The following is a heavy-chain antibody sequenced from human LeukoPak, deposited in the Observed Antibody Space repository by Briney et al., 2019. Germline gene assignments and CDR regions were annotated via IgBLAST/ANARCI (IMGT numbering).Heavy chain of an antibody. V-gene: IGHV3-30*02. CDR3: ARYPIIGVAPDAFDAFDI. Sequence: GGSLRLSCAASGFTFSSYGMHWVRQAPGKGLEWVAFIRYDGSNKYYADSVKGRFTISRDNSKNTLYLQTNSLRSEDTAVYYCARYPIIGVAPDAFDAFDIWGQGTMVTVSS. J-gene: IGHJ3*02. CDR2: IRYDGSNK. CDR1: GFTFSSYG. D-gene: IGHD1-26*01.